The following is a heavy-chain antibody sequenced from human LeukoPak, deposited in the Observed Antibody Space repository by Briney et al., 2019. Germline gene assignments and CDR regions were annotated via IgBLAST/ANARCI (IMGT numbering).Heavy chain of an antibody. Sequence: PGGSLRLSCAASGFTFSISAMTWVRQAPGKGLEWVSLIAGGGSTYYAESVTGRFTVSRDNSKNTLYLQMNSVRAEDTAIYHCAKKNIDSGDLCFDPWGQGTLVTVSS. D-gene: IGHD2-21*02. CDR1: GFTFSISA. V-gene: IGHV3-23*01. J-gene: IGHJ5*02. CDR3: AKKNIDSGDLCFDP. CDR2: IAGGGST.